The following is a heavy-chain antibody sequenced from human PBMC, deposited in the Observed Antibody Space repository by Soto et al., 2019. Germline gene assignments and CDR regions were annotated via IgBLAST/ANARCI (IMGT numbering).Heavy chain of an antibody. CDR3: ARVRCRSGFVDY. V-gene: IGHV4-30-4*01. Sequence: PSETRSLTCPISAGSISSGDYYWSWIRQPPGKGLEWIAYIYYSGSTYYNPSLKSRVTISLDTSKNQFSLKLSSVTSADTAVYYGARVRCRSGFVDYWGQGTMVTVSS. D-gene: IGHD6-19*01. J-gene: IGHJ4*02. CDR2: IYYSGST. CDR1: AGSISSGDYY.